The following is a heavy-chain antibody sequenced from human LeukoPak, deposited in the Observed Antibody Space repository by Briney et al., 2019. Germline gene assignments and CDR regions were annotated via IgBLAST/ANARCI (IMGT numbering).Heavy chain of an antibody. J-gene: IGHJ4*02. CDR2: LFHNGGA. CDR1: GASISSTNW. D-gene: IGHD1-14*01. CDR3: ARDPRHNSHSPRFDY. V-gene: IGHV4-4*02. Sequence: SETLSPTCAVSGASISSTNWWSWVRQPPGKGLEGIGELFHNGGATYNPCLKSRVTMSVDKSMNQFSLKMTSLTAADTAVYYCARDPRHNSHSPRFDYWGQGTLVTVSS.